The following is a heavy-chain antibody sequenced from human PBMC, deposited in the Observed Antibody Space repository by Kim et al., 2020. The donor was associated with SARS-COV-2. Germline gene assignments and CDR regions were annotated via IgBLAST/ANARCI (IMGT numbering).Heavy chain of an antibody. Sequence: SETLSLTCTVSGGSISSGGYYWSWIRQHPGKGLEWIGYIYYSGSTYYNPSLKSRVTISVDTSKNQFSLKLSSVTAADTAVYYCARDISGYDSGGEYYYYYGMDVWGQGTTVTVSS. J-gene: IGHJ6*02. CDR2: IYYSGST. D-gene: IGHD5-12*01. V-gene: IGHV4-31*03. CDR1: GGSISSGGYY. CDR3: ARDISGYDSGGEYYYYYGMDV.